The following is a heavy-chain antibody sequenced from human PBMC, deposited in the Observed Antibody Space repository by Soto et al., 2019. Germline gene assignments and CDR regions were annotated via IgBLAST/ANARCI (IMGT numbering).Heavy chain of an antibody. CDR1: GFNFSGSA. CDR2: IRSKANSYAT. V-gene: IGHV3-73*01. D-gene: IGHD1-26*01. J-gene: IGHJ4*02. Sequence: GGSLSLSCAASGFNFSGSAMHWVRQASGKGLEWVGRIRSKANSYATAYAASVKGRFTVSREDSKSTAYLQMNNLRIEDTAVYYCSRGSYYFPDYWGQGTLVTVSS. CDR3: SRGSYYFPDY.